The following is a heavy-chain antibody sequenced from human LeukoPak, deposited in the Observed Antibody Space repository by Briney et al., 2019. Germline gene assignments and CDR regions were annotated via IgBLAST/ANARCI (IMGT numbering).Heavy chain of an antibody. J-gene: IGHJ4*02. CDR1: GFTFDDYT. CDR2: ISWNSGSI. V-gene: IGHV3-9*03. Sequence: PGGSLRLSCAASGFTFDDYTMHWVRQAPGKGLEWVSGISWNSGSIGYADSVKGRFTISRDNAKNSLYLQMNSLRAEDMALYYCATGSGLSSGGFDYWGQGTLVTVSS. CDR3: ATGSGLSSGGFDY. D-gene: IGHD3-22*01.